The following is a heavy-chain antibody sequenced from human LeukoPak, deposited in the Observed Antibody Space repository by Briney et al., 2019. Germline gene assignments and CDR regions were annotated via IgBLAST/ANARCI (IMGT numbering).Heavy chain of an antibody. V-gene: IGHV3-9*01. CDR2: ISWNSGSI. CDR3: AKGGRIVGATYDAFDI. CDR1: GFTFYDYA. J-gene: IGHJ3*02. Sequence: GRSLRLSCAASGFTFYDYAMHWVRQAPGKGLEWVSGISWNSGSIGYADSVKGRFTISRDNAKNSLYLQMNSLRAEDTALYYCAKGGRIVGATYDAFDIWGQGTMVTVSS. D-gene: IGHD1-26*01.